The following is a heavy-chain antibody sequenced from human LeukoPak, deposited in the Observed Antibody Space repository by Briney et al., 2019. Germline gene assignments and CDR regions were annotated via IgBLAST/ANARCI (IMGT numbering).Heavy chain of an antibody. J-gene: IGHJ3*02. CDR3: ARDMKWELATHAFDI. Sequence: GGSLRLSCAASGFTFSNAWMSWVRQAPGKGREWVGRIKSKTDGGTTDYAAPVKGRFTISRDDSKNTLYLQMNSLKTEDTAVYYYARDMKWELATHAFDIWGQGTMVTVSS. V-gene: IGHV3-15*01. CDR2: IKSKTDGGTT. D-gene: IGHD1-26*01. CDR1: GFTFSNAW.